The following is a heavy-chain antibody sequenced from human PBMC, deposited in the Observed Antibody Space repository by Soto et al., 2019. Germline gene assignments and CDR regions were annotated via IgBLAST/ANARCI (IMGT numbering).Heavy chain of an antibody. J-gene: IGHJ3*01. V-gene: IGHV3-33*01. CDR1: GFTFSGYG. Sequence: GGSLRLSCAASGFTFSGYGMHWVRQAPGKGLEWVALMWCDGSDKYYTDSVKGRFTISRDNSKSALDLQMNSLRAEETAVYYCARLYCNSTSFYSVNPFDLRGQGTLVTVSS. D-gene: IGHD2-2*01. CDR2: MWCDGSDK. CDR3: ARLYCNSTSFYSVNPFDL.